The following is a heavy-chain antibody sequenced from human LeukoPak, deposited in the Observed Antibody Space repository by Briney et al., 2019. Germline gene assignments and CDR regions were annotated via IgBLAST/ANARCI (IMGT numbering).Heavy chain of an antibody. V-gene: IGHV4-4*07. D-gene: IGHD3-22*01. CDR2: VYTTGGT. J-gene: IGHJ1*01. Sequence: SETLSLTCSVSGASINSYYWSWIRQSAGKGLEYIGRVYTTGGTHYNPTLKSRLTLSADTSKNQFYLTLSSVTAADTAVYYCATGSGYYRDAEYFEYWGQGILVTVSS. CDR3: ATGSGYYRDAEYFEY. CDR1: GASINSYY.